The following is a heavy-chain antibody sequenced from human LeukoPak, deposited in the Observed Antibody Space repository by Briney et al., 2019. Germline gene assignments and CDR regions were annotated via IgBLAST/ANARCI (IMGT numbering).Heavy chain of an antibody. V-gene: IGHV3-30*18. Sequence: PGGSPRLSCAASGFTFSSYGMHWVRQAPGKGLEWVAVISYDGSNKYYADSVKGRFTISRDNSKNTLYLQMNSLRAEDTAVYYCAKHRGYSYGSLGMDVWGQGTTVTVSS. CDR1: GFTFSSYG. CDR3: AKHRGYSYGSLGMDV. J-gene: IGHJ6*02. D-gene: IGHD5-18*01. CDR2: ISYDGSNK.